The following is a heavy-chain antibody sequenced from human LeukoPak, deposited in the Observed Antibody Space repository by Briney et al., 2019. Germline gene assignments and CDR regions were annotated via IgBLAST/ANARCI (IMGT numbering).Heavy chain of an antibody. V-gene: IGHV3-11*01. J-gene: IGHJ4*02. D-gene: IGHD3-22*01. CDR3: AKDLYYDSSGLDY. CDR1: GFTFSDYY. Sequence: GGSLRLSCAASGFTFSDYYMSWIRQAPGKGLEWVSYISSSGSTIYYADSVKGRFTISRDNAKNTLYLQMNSLRAEDTAVYYCAKDLYYDSSGLDYWGQGTLVTVSS. CDR2: ISSSGSTI.